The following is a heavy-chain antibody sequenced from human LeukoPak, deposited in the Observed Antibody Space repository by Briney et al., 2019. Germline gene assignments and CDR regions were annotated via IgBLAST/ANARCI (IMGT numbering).Heavy chain of an antibody. CDR1: GFTFSSYE. Sequence: GGSLRLSCAASGFTFSSYEMNWVRQAPGKGLEWVSYISSSGSTIYYADSVKGRFTISRDNAKNSLYLQMNSLRAEDTAVYYCARPMEGYSGSGSWYFDYWGQGTLVTVSS. D-gene: IGHD3-10*01. J-gene: IGHJ4*02. CDR3: ARPMEGYSGSGSWYFDY. CDR2: ISSSGSTI. V-gene: IGHV3-48*03.